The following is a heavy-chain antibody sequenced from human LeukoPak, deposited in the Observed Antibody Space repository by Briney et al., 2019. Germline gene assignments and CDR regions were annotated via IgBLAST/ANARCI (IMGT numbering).Heavy chain of an antibody. Sequence: GGSLRLSCAASGFTFSSYAMHWVRQAPGKGLEWVAVISYDGSNKYYADSVKGRFTISRDNSKNTLYLQMDSLRAEDTAVYYCARGDYEHWGQGTLVSVSS. CDR1: GFTFSSYA. V-gene: IGHV3-30*01. D-gene: IGHD4-17*01. CDR3: ARGDYEH. CDR2: ISYDGSNK. J-gene: IGHJ1*01.